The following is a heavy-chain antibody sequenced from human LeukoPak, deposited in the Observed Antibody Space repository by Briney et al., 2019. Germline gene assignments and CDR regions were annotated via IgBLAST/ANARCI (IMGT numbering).Heavy chain of an antibody. CDR2: ISAYNGNT. D-gene: IGHD1-26*01. CDR3: ARIVGGSYHYYFDY. CDR1: GYTFTGYH. J-gene: IGHJ4*02. Sequence: ASVKVSCKASGYTFTGYHMHWVRQAPGQGLEWMGWISAYNGNTNYAQKLQGRVTMTTDTSTSTAYMELRSLRSDDTAVYYCARIVGGSYHYYFDYWGQGTLVTVSS. V-gene: IGHV1-18*04.